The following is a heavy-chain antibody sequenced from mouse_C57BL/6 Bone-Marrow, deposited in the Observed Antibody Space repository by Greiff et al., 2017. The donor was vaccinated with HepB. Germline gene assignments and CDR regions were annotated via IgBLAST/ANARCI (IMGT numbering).Heavy chain of an antibody. CDR2: IWSGGST. CDR1: GFSLTSYG. D-gene: IGHD2-12*01. J-gene: IGHJ4*01. Sequence: VQLKESGPGLVQPSQSLSITCTVSGFSLTSYGVHWVRQSPGKGLEWLGVIWSGGSTDYNAAFISRLSISKDNSKSQVFFKMNSLQADDTAIYYCARGELLLYYAMDYWGQGTSVTVSS. CDR3: ARGELLLYYAMDY. V-gene: IGHV2-2*01.